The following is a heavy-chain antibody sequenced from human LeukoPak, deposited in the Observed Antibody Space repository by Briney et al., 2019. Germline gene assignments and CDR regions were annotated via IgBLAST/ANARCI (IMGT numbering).Heavy chain of an antibody. CDR3: AKEPKSSGYYFPVRVAY. CDR1: GFTFSSYA. V-gene: IGHV3-23*01. Sequence: GGSLRLSCAASGFTFSSYAMSWVRQAPGKGLEWVSAISGSGDSTYYADSVKGRFTISRDNSKNTLYLQMNSLRAEDTAVYYCAKEPKSSGYYFPVRVAYWGQGTLVTVSS. D-gene: IGHD5-12*01. CDR2: ISGSGDST. J-gene: IGHJ4*02.